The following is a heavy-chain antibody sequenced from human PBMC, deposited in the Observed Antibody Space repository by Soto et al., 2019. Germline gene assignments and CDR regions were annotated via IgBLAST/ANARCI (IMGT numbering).Heavy chain of an antibody. V-gene: IGHV4-34*01. CDR1: GGSFSGYY. D-gene: IGHD6-6*01. CDR2: ISHSGST. CDR3: ARGVGEYSSSSDLAY. J-gene: IGHJ4*02. Sequence: SETLSLTCAVYGGSFSGYYWSWIRQPPGKGLEWIGEISHSGSTNYNPSLKSRVTISVDTSKNQFSLKLSSVTAADTAVYYCARGVGEYSSSSDLAYWGQGTLVTVSS.